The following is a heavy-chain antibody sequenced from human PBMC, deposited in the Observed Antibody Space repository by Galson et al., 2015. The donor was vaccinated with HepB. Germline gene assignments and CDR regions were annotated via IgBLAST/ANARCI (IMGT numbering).Heavy chain of an antibody. CDR3: ARGSVWSGYYL. D-gene: IGHD3-3*01. Sequence: SLRLSCAASGFTFSSYSMNWVRQAPGKGLEWVSSISSSSSYIYYADSVKDRFTISRDNAKNSLYLQMNSLRAEDTAVYYCARGSVWSGYYLWGQGTLVTVSS. J-gene: IGHJ4*02. CDR1: GFTFSSYS. V-gene: IGHV3-21*01. CDR2: ISSSSSYI.